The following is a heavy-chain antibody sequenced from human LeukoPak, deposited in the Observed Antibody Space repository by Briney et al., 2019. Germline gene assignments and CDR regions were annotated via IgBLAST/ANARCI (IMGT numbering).Heavy chain of an antibody. Sequence: PSETLSLTCTVSGYSISSGYYWGWIRQPPGKGLEWIGSIYHSGSPNYNPSLKSRVSMPVDTSKNQFSLKLNSVTAADTAVYFCARVETYGSFWFFDNWGQGTLVTVSS. CDR2: IYHSGSP. D-gene: IGHD3-10*01. CDR3: ARVETYGSFWFFDN. J-gene: IGHJ4*02. V-gene: IGHV4-38-2*02. CDR1: GYSISSGYY.